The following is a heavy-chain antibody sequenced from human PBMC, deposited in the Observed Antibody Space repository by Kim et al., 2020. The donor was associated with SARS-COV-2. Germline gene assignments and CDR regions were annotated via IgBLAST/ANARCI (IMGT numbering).Heavy chain of an antibody. CDR2: IYYSGAT. CDR1: GGSISSGGYY. Sequence: SETLSLTCTLSGGSISSGGYYCNWIRQHPAKGLEWIGYIYYSGATYYNPSLQSRVTISQDTSKNQFSLELTSVTVADAAVYYCASAPAVSRPYFDSWGPGTLVTVSS. CDR3: ASAPAVSRPYFDS. V-gene: IGHV4-31*03. J-gene: IGHJ4*02.